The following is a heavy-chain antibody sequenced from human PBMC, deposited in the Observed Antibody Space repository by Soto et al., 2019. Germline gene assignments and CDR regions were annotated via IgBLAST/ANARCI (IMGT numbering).Heavy chain of an antibody. J-gene: IGHJ1*01. CDR2: ISSSVSTI. CDR3: ARPTTVATSQH. Sequence: PGGSLRLSCAASGFTISSYEMNWVRQAPGKGLEWVSYISSSVSTIYYADSVKGRFTISRDNAKNSLYLPMNSLRAEHTAVYYCARPTTVATSQHWGQGSLVTVSS. CDR1: GFTISSYE. D-gene: IGHD4-17*01. V-gene: IGHV3-48*03.